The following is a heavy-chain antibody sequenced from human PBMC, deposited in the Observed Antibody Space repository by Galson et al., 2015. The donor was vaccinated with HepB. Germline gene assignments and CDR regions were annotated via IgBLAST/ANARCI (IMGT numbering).Heavy chain of an antibody. CDR2: VNAGNGNS. CDR1: GYTFTNYA. J-gene: IGHJ5*02. D-gene: IGHD3-16*02. Sequence: SVKVSCKAPGYTFTNYAFHWVRQAPGQRLEWIGWVNAGNGNSKYSQKFQGRVTITRDTSASTLYMELTSLKSEDTAVYYCAVGGDYIWGAYLPFDPWGQGTLVTVSS. CDR3: AVGGDYIWGAYLPFDP. V-gene: IGHV1-3*01.